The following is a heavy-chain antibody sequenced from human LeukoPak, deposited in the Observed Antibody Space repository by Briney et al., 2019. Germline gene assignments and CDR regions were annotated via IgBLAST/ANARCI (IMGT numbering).Heavy chain of an antibody. CDR3: AKDPNHYGALFFDS. CDR2: ISWNSDSK. Sequence: PGGSLRLSCAASGFTFDDYAMHWVRQAPGKGLEWVSSISWNSDSKDYADSVKGRFTISRDNSKNTLYLQMNSLRAEDTAVYYCAKDPNHYGALFFDSWGQGTLVTVSS. J-gene: IGHJ4*02. V-gene: IGHV3-9*01. CDR1: GFTFDDYA. D-gene: IGHD4-17*01.